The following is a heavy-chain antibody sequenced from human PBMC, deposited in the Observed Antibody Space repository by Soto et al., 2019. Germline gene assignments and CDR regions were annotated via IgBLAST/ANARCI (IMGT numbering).Heavy chain of an antibody. V-gene: IGHV1-8*01. CDR1: GYTFTSYD. D-gene: IGHD3-10*01. Sequence: ASVKVSCKASGYTFTSYDINWVRQATGQGPEWMGWMNPNSGNTGYAQKFQGRVTMTRNTSISTAYMELSSLRSEDTAVYYCARVRAEVTMVRGVIIRWFDPWGQGTLVTVSS. CDR2: MNPNSGNT. J-gene: IGHJ5*02. CDR3: ARVRAEVTMVRGVIIRWFDP.